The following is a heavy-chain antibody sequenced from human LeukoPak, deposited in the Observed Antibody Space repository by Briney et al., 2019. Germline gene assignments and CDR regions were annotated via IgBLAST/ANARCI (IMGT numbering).Heavy chain of an antibody. CDR2: IWYDGSNK. D-gene: IGHD3-22*01. Sequence: GGSLRLSCAASGFTFSDYGIHWVRQAPGKGLKWVAIIWYDGSNKYYADSVKGRFIIPRDDSRNTLYLQMNSLRAEDTAVYYCARDDNGMDVWGQGTTVTVSS. CDR3: ARDDNGMDV. CDR1: GFTFSDYG. J-gene: IGHJ6*02. V-gene: IGHV3-33*01.